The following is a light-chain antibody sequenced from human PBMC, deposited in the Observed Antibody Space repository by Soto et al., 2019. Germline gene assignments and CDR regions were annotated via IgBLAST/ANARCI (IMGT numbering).Light chain of an antibody. V-gene: IGKV2-28*01. CDR3: MQALQTRT. J-gene: IGKJ1*01. CDR2: LGS. Sequence: DIVITQSPLSLPVTPGEPASISCRSSQSLLHSNGYNYLDWYLQKPGQSPQLLIYLGSYRASGVPDRFSGSGSGTDFTLKISRVEAEDVGVYYCMQALQTRTFGQGTKV. CDR1: QSLLHSNGYNY.